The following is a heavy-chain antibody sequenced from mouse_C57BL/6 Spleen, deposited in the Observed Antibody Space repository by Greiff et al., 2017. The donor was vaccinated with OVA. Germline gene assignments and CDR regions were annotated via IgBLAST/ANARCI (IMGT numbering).Heavy chain of an antibody. J-gene: IGHJ2*01. CDR1: GYAFTNYL. V-gene: IGHV1-54*01. D-gene: IGHD1-1*01. CDR2: INPGSGGT. CDR3: ARLTTVGDFDY. Sequence: QVQLQQSGAELVRPGTSVKVSCKASGYAFTNYLIAWVKQRPGQGLEWIGVINPGSGGTNYNEKFKGKATLTADKSSSTAYMQLSSLTSEDSAVYFCARLTTVGDFDYWGQGTTLTVSS.